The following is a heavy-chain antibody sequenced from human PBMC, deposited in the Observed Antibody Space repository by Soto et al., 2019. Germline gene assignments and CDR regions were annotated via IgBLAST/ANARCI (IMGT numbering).Heavy chain of an antibody. J-gene: IGHJ4*02. CDR1: GFTFSSYG. Sequence: QVQLVESGGGVVQPGRSLRLSCAASGFTFSSYGMHWVRQAPGKGLEWVAVISYDGSNKYYADSVKGRFTISRGNSKNTLYLQMNILRAEDTAVYYCAEVDRDSSSWYGPGDYWGQGTLVTVSS. CDR2: ISYDGSNK. D-gene: IGHD6-13*01. CDR3: AEVDRDSSSWYGPGDY. V-gene: IGHV3-30*18.